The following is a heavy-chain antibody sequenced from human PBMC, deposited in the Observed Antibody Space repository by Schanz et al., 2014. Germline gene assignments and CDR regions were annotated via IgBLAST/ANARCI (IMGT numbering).Heavy chain of an antibody. CDR2: ISWNSGTI. CDR1: GFTFDKYA. Sequence: EVQLLESGGGLVQPGKSLRLSCAASGFTFDKYAMHWVRQAPGKGLEWVSVISWNSGTIGYADSVKGRFTISRDNAKNSLFLQMNSLRPEDTAVYYCAKYRGYYRVSGSYRELEYWGQGTLVTVSS. D-gene: IGHD3-10*01. CDR3: AKYRGYYRVSGSYRELEY. V-gene: IGHV3-9*01. J-gene: IGHJ4*02.